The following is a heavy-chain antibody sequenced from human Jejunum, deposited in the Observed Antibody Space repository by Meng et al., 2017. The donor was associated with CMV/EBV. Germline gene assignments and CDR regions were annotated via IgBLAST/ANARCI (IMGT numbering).Heavy chain of an antibody. V-gene: IGHV3-23*01. D-gene: IGHD4-11*01. Sequence: AASGFILENYALSWVRQAPGKGLDWVSTSSGSGSTSYYADSVKGRFTVSRDNSKNTLYLQMNSLRVGDTAVYYCAKQGYSNDLDYWGEGTLVTVSS. CDR1: GFILENYA. J-gene: IGHJ4*02. CDR3: AKQGYSNDLDY. CDR2: SSGSGSTS.